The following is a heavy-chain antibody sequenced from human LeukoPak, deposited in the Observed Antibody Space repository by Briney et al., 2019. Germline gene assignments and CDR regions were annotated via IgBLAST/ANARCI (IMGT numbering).Heavy chain of an antibody. CDR3: SREDELLGASDY. V-gene: IGHV3-30*02. Sequence: GGPLRLSCAASGFTFSSYGMHWVRQAPGKGLEWVAFIRYDGSNKYYADSVKGRFTISRDNSKNTLYLQMNSLRAEDTAVYYCSREDELLGASDYWGQGTLVTVSS. CDR1: GFTFSSYG. CDR2: IRYDGSNK. D-gene: IGHD4-23*01. J-gene: IGHJ4*02.